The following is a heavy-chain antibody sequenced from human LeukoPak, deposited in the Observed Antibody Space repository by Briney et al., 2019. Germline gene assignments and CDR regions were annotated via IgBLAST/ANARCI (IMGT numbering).Heavy chain of an antibody. CDR3: ARHSKTYGDLPTPGILLDY. D-gene: IGHD4-17*01. CDR2: IYHSGST. V-gene: IGHV4-38-2*02. CDR1: GYSISSGYY. J-gene: IGHJ4*02. Sequence: SETLSLTCTVSGYSISSGYYWGWIRQPPGKGLEWIGSIYHSGSTYYNPSLKSRVTISVDTSKNQFSLKLSSVTAADTAVYYCARHSKTYGDLPTPGILLDYWGQGTLVTVSS.